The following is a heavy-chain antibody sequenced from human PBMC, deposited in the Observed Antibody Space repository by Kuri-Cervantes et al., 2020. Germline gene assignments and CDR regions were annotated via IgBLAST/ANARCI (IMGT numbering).Heavy chain of an antibody. V-gene: IGHV4-59*13. CDR2: FYYSGST. J-gene: IGHJ4*02. CDR1: GGSISSYY. Sequence: ESLKISCTVSGGSISSYYWSWIRQPPGKGLEWLGYFYYSGSTNYNPSFKSRVTISVDTSKNQLSLKLSSVTAADTAVYYCARGRTNFDYWGQGTLVTVSS. CDR3: ARGRTNFDY. D-gene: IGHD1-14*01.